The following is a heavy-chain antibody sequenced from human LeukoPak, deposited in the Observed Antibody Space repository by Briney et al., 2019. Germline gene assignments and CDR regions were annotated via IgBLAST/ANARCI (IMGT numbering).Heavy chain of an antibody. Sequence: SETLSLTCAVYGGSFSGYYWSWIREPPGKGLEWIGEINHSGSTNYNPSLKSRVTISVDTSKNQFSLKLSSVTAADTAVYYCARTTKYQFKWAGFDPWGQGTLVTVSS. CDR2: INHSGST. CDR1: GGSFSGYY. J-gene: IGHJ5*02. D-gene: IGHD2-2*01. V-gene: IGHV4-34*01. CDR3: ARTTKYQFKWAGFDP.